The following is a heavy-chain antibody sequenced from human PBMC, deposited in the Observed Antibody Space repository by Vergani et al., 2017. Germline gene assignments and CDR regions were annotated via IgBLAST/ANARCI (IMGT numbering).Heavy chain of an antibody. D-gene: IGHD2-2*01. Sequence: QVQLVQSGAEVKKPGASVKVACKTSGYTFTIYDINWVRQAPGQGLEWRGWLNPNSGNTGYAQKFQGRVTMTRNTSISTAYMELSSLIAEDRAVYDCARVESRGSASWYASRPYSNFDPGGKGTLVPVSS. J-gene: IGHJ5*02. V-gene: IGHV1-8*01. CDR2: LNPNSGNT. CDR3: ARVESRGSASWYASRPYSNFDP. CDR1: GYTFTIYD.